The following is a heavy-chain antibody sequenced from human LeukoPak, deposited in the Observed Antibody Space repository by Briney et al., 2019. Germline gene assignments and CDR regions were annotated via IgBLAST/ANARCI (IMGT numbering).Heavy chain of an antibody. CDR1: GFTFSRYA. V-gene: IGHV3-20*04. Sequence: GGSLRLSCIASGFTFSRYAMSWVRQAPGKGLEWVSGINWNGGSRGYADSVKGRFTISRDNAKNSLYLQMNSLRAEDTALYYCARSRHSYDSSGFPHYWGQGTLVTVSS. J-gene: IGHJ4*02. D-gene: IGHD3-22*01. CDR3: ARSRHSYDSSGFPHY. CDR2: INWNGGSR.